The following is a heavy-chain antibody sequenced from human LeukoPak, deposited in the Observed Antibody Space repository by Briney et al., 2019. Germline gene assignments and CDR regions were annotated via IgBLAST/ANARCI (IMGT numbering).Heavy chain of an antibody. CDR3: ARASNWYWYFDL. J-gene: IGHJ2*01. CDR1: DGSISGYY. CDR2: IDYGGTS. Sequence: SETLSLTCTVSDGSISGYYWSWIRQFPGKGLEWIGYIDYGGTSAYNPSLKSRVTISVDTSKSQFSLKVTSVTPADTAVYYCARASNWYWYFDLWGRGSLVTVSS. V-gene: IGHV4-59*01. D-gene: IGHD4-11*01.